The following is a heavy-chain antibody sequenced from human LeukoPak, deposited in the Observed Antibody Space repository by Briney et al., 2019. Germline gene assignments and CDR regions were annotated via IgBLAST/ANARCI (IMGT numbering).Heavy chain of an antibody. J-gene: IGHJ3*02. Sequence: PSETLSLTCTVSGGSISTYFWSWIRQPPGKGLEWLGYIYYSGSTNYNPSLKSRVTISVDTSKNQFSLKLSSVTAADTAVYYCARPSRSISTAGAFDIWGQGTMVTVSS. CDR1: GGSISTYF. D-gene: IGHD3-10*01. CDR3: ARPSRSISTAGAFDI. CDR2: IYYSGST. V-gene: IGHV4-59*01.